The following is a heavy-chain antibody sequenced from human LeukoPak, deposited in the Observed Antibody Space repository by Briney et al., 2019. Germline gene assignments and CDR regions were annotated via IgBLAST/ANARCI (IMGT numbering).Heavy chain of an antibody. CDR2: ISYDGSNI. CDR3: ASTGFDY. D-gene: IGHD3-10*01. CDR1: GFTFSSYA. Sequence: GGSLRLSCAASGFTFSSYAMHWVRQAPGKGLEWVAVISYDGSNIYYADSVKGRFTISRDNSKNTLYLQMNSLRAEDTAVYYCASTGFDYWGQGTLSPSPQ. V-gene: IGHV3-30*04. J-gene: IGHJ4*02.